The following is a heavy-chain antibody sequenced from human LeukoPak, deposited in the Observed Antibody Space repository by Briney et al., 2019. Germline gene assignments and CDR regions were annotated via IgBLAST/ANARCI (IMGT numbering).Heavy chain of an antibody. CDR2: IKSKTDGGTT. CDR1: GFTFSSYA. V-gene: IGHV3-15*01. CDR3: TTDHGYGDYKNYYYGMDV. D-gene: IGHD4-17*01. Sequence: GGSLRLSCAASGFTFSSYAMSWVRQAPGKGLEWVGRIKSKTDGGTTDYAAPVKGRFTISRDDSKNTLYLQMNSPKTEDTAVYYCTTDHGYGDYKNYYYGMDVWGQGTTVTVSS. J-gene: IGHJ6*02.